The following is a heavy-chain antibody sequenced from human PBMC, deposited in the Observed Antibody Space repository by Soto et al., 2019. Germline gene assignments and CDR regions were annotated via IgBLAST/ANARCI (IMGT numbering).Heavy chain of an antibody. CDR3: AIRLRGYSYGYTGGMDV. CDR2: IDPSDSYT. Sequence: GESLKISCKGSGYSLTSYWISWVRQMPGKGLEWMGRIDPSDSYTNYSPSFQGHVTISADKSISTAYLQWSSLKASDTAMYYCAIRLRGYSYGYTGGMDVWGQGTTVTVSS. V-gene: IGHV5-10-1*01. J-gene: IGHJ6*02. CDR1: GYSLTSYW. D-gene: IGHD5-18*01.